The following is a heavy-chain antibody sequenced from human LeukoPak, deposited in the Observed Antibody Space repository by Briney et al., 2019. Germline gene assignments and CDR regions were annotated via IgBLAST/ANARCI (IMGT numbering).Heavy chain of an antibody. CDR2: IIPILGIA. CDR3: ARKYYDILTGYYNVGYYYGMDV. Sequence: GSSVKVSCKASGGTFSSYAISWVRQAPGQGLEWMGRIIPILGIANYAQKFQGRVTITADKSTSTAYMELSSLRSEDTAVYYCARKYYDILTGYYNVGYYYGMDVWGQGTTVTVSS. V-gene: IGHV1-69*04. CDR1: GGTFSSYA. D-gene: IGHD3-9*01. J-gene: IGHJ6*02.